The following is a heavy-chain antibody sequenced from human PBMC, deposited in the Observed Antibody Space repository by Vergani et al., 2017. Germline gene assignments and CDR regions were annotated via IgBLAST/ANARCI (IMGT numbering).Heavy chain of an antibody. Sequence: EVQLVESGGGLVQPGGSLRLSCAASGFTFSSYWMSWVRQAPGKGLEWVANIKQDGSEQYYVDSVKGRFTISRDNAKNSLYLQMNSLRAEDTAVYYCARGFGGITFGGVNDYWGQGTLVTVSS. V-gene: IGHV3-7*01. CDR3: ARGFGGITFGGVNDY. CDR2: IKQDGSEQ. J-gene: IGHJ4*02. D-gene: IGHD3-16*01. CDR1: GFTFSSYW.